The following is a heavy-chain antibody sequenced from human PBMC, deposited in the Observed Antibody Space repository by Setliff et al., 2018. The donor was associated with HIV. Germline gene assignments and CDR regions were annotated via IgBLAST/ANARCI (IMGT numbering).Heavy chain of an antibody. D-gene: IGHD3-22*01. J-gene: IGHJ4*02. V-gene: IGHV4-34*01. CDR2: INHRGST. CDR3: ARGDYYDSTGYFQNY. Sequence: KTSETLSLTCAVYSGSFSGYRWTWIRQPPGKGLEWIGEINHRGSTTYNPSLRSRVTISVDTSKNQFSLKLNSVTAADTAVYYCARGDYYDSTGYFQNYWGQGTLVTVSS. CDR1: SGSFSGYR.